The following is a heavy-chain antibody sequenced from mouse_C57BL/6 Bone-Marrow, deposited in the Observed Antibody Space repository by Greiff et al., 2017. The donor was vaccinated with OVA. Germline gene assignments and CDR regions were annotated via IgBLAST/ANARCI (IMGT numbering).Heavy chain of an antibody. CDR1: YTFTDYYM. CDR2: YPGSGNTY. CDR3: REDYDPFAY. V-gene: IGHV1-83*01. D-gene: IGHD2-4*01. J-gene: IGHJ3*01. Sequence: VQLKESGPELVKPGASVKMSCKASGYTFTDYYMHWVKQKPGKGLEWIGEIYPGSGNTYYNEKFKGKATLTADTSSSTAYMQLSSLTSEDSAVYFCAREDYDPFAYWGQGTLVTVSA.